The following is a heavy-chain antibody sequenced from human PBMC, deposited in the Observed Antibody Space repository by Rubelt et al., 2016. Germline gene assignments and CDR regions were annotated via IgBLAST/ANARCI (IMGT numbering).Heavy chain of an antibody. D-gene: IGHD1-26*01. J-gene: IGHJ4*02. V-gene: IGHV1-69*13. CDR3: ASHSGSYQYYFDY. CDR2: IIPIFGTA. Sequence: QVQLVQSGAEVKKPGASVKVSCKASGYTFTSYGISWVRQAPGQGLEWMGGIIPIFGTANYAQKFQGRVTITADESTSTAYMELSSLRSEDTAVYYCASHSGSYQYYFDYWGQGTLVTVSS. CDR1: GYTFTSYG.